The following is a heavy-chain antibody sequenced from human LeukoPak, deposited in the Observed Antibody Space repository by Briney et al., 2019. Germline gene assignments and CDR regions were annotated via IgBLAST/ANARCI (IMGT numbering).Heavy chain of an antibody. J-gene: IGHJ4*02. CDR2: ISSSSSYI. V-gene: IGHV3-21*04. D-gene: IGHD6-13*01. CDR1: GFTFSTYT. Sequence: GGSLRLSCAASGFTFSTYTMNWVRQAPGKGLEWVSSISSSSSYIYYVDSVKGRFTISRDNSKNSLYLQMSSLRVEDTALYYCTKDDSGYTSSWSIDYWGQGTLVTVSS. CDR3: TKDDSGYTSSWSIDY.